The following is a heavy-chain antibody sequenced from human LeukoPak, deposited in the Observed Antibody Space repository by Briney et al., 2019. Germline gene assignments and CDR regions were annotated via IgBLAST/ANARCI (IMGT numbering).Heavy chain of an antibody. CDR1: GYSISSDYY. CDR2: IYHSGST. D-gene: IGHD5-12*01. CDR3: AKERRVATIGASDV. V-gene: IGHV4-38-2*02. J-gene: IGHJ3*01. Sequence: ETXSLTCSVSGYSISSDYYWGWIRQPPGQGLEWIGTIYHSGSTYYNPSLKSRVTISRDMSKNQFSLKLSSVTAADTAVYYCAKERRVATIGASDVWGQGTMVTVSS.